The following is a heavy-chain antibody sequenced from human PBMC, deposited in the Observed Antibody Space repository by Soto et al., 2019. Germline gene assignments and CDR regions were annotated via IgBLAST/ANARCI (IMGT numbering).Heavy chain of an antibody. CDR2: ISYDGSNK. J-gene: IGHJ4*02. CDR3: AKDPNSSSLDY. Sequence: PGGSLRLSCAASGFTFSSYGMYWVRQAPGKGLEWVAVISYDGSNKYYADSVKGRFTISRDNSKNTLYLQMNSLRAEDTAVYYCAKDPNSSSLDYWGQGTLVTVS. CDR1: GFTFSSYG. D-gene: IGHD6-13*01. V-gene: IGHV3-30*18.